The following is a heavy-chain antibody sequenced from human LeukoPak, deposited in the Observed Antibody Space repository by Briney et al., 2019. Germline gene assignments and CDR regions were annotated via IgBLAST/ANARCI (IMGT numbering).Heavy chain of an antibody. D-gene: IGHD3-10*02. V-gene: IGHV1-2*06. CDR1: GYTFSGYY. J-gene: IGHJ6*03. CDR3: ARVFRGTYYYMDV. CDR2: INPNSGGT. Sequence: ASVKVSCKASGYTFSGYYLHWVRQAPGQGLQWMGRINPNSGGTNYAQKFQGRVTMTRDTSISTAYMELSRLRSDDTAVYYCARVFRGTYYYMDVWGKGTTVTVSS.